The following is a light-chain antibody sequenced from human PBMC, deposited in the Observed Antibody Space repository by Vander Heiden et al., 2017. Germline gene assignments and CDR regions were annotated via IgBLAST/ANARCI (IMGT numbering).Light chain of an antibody. J-gene: IGLJ2*01. CDR2: DVS. CDR3: SSYTSSRTWV. V-gene: IGLV2-14*03. CDR1: SSDVGAYKY. Sequence: QSALAQPASVSGSPGPSITISCTGTSSDVGAYKYVSWYQQHPGTAPKLIIYDVSKRPSGVSNRFSGSKSGYAASLTISGLQAEDEADYYCSSYTSSRTWVFGGGTKLTVL.